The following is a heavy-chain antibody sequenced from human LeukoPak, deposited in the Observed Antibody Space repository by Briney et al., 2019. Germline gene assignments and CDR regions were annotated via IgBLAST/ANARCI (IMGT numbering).Heavy chain of an antibody. CDR3: TKSQVGALAYFDY. J-gene: IGHJ4*02. CDR2: ISWNSGSI. D-gene: IGHD1-26*01. V-gene: IGHV3-9*01. CDR1: GFALEDCA. Sequence: GGSVRLLCGASGFALEDCAVHWGRQAPGEGVGGGGSISWNSGSIGYADSVQGRFTISRVNAKNSLYLQLNSLSVEDTALYYCTKSQVGALAYFDYRGQGTLVTVSS.